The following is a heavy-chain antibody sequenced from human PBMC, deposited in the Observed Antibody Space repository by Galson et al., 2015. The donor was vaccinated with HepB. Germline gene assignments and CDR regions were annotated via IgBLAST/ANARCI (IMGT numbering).Heavy chain of an antibody. D-gene: IGHD5-12*01. J-gene: IGHJ2*01. Sequence: QSGAEVKKPGESLRISCQGSGYSFTNYWISWVRQMPGKGLEWVGRIDPSDSYTDYSPSFQGHVTISADKSISTAYLQWSSLKASDTAIYYCTRLYRGFTYYDLHWYFDLWGRGTLVTVSS. CDR3: TRLYRGFTYYDLHWYFDL. CDR2: IDPSDSYT. V-gene: IGHV5-10-1*01. CDR1: GYSFTNYW.